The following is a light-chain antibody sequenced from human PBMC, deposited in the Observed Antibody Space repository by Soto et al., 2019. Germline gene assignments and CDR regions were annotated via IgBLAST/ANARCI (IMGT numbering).Light chain of an antibody. V-gene: IGKV3-15*01. CDR1: QSVSST. J-gene: IGKJ2*01. Sequence: EIVMTQSPATLSVSPGERATLSCRASQSVSSTLAWYQQKPGQAPRLLIYDASSRATGIPARFSGSGSGTEFTLTISSLQSEDFAVYYCQQYNYWPDTFGQGTKLEIK. CDR3: QQYNYWPDT. CDR2: DAS.